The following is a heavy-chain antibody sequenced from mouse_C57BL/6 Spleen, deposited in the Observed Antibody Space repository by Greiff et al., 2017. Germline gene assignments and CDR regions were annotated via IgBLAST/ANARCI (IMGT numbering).Heavy chain of an antibody. J-gene: IGHJ2*01. CDR3: ARVDYGNYFDY. CDR2: ISDGGSYT. D-gene: IGHD1-1*01. V-gene: IGHV5-4*03. CDR1: GFTFSSYA. Sequence: EVKLVESGGGLVKPGGSLKLSCAASGFTFSSYAMSWVRQTPEKRLEWVATISDGGSYTYYPDNVKGRFTISRDNAKHNLYLQMSHLKSEDTAMYYCARVDYGNYFDYWGQGTTLTVSS.